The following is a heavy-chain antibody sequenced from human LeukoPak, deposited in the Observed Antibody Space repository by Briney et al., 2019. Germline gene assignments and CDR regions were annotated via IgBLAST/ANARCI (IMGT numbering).Heavy chain of an antibody. CDR2: ISATDTNT. V-gene: IGHV3-23*01. CDR1: GFSFSNYA. CDR3: AKAQYDSSGLYAFFDS. Sequence: GGSLRLSCAASGFSFSNYAMTWVRQAPGKGLEWVSTISATDTNTYYADSVKGRFTISRDNSKNTLYLQMNSLRAEDTALYYCAKAQYDSSGLYAFFDSWGQGTLVTVSS. D-gene: IGHD3-22*01. J-gene: IGHJ4*02.